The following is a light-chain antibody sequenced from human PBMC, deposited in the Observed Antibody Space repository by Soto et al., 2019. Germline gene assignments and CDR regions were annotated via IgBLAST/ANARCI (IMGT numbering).Light chain of an antibody. Sequence: QITQSPSSVSASVGDRVTITCRASQSISTYLNWYQHKPGKAPKFVIYGASSLQSGVPSRFGGSGSGTDFTLTISSLQPEDFATYYCQQSYSTPWTFGQGTKVDIK. V-gene: IGKV1-39*01. CDR3: QQSYSTPWT. CDR1: QSISTY. J-gene: IGKJ1*01. CDR2: GAS.